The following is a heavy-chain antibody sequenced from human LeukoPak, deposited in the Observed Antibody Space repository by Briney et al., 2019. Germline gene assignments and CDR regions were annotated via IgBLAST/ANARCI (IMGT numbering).Heavy chain of an antibody. Sequence: GGSLRLSCAASGFTFSSHTMNWVRQAPGKGLEWVSSISSSILIYYADSVKGRFTISRDNAKNSLDLQMNSLRVDDTAVYYCARDIIRGYLDQWGQGTLVTVSS. CDR1: GFTFSSHT. J-gene: IGHJ4*02. D-gene: IGHD2-15*01. V-gene: IGHV3-69-1*01. CDR2: ISSSILI. CDR3: ARDIIRGYLDQ.